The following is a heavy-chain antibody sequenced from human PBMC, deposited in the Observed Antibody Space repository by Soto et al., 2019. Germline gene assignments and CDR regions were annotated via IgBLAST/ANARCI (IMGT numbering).Heavy chain of an antibody. CDR3: ARRYDSAWAYFDY. J-gene: IGHJ4*02. CDR1: GVSISSDNYY. D-gene: IGHD6-19*01. Sequence: SETLSLCCTVSGVSISSDNYYWSWIRQHPGKGLEWIGYIYYSGSTNYNPSLKSRVTMSVDKSGNHFSLKLNSVTAADTAVYYCARRYDSAWAYFDYWGQGSLVTVS. V-gene: IGHV4-61*03. CDR2: IYYSGST.